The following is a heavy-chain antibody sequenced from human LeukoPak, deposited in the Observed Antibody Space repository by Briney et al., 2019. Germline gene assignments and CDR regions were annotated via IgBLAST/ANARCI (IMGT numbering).Heavy chain of an antibody. D-gene: IGHD5-12*01. CDR1: GYTFTTYG. Sequence: ASVKVSCKASGYTFTTYGISWVRQAPGQGLEWMGWISAYNGKINYAHKFQGRGTMTTDTSTSTAYMELRSLRSDDTAVYYCARDPPIPGYSSSKDAFDIWGQGTRVTVSS. CDR3: ARDPPIPGYSSSKDAFDI. V-gene: IGHV1-18*01. CDR2: ISAYNGKI. J-gene: IGHJ3*02.